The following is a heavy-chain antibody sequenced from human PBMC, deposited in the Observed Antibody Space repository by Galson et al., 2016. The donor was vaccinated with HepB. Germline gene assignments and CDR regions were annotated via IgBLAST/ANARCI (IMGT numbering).Heavy chain of an antibody. CDR1: GFSLTTPGVG. V-gene: IGHV2-5*01. CDR3: AHRRTSADYGSGRQQNFDY. D-gene: IGHD3-10*01. CDR2: IYWNDDE. J-gene: IGHJ4*02. Sequence: PALVKPTQTLTLTCTFSGFSLTTPGVGVGWIRQPPGKALEWLAFIYWNDDERYSPSLKSRLSITKDTSKNQVVLTMTNMDPVDTATYYCAHRRTSADYGSGRQQNFDYWGQGTLVTVSS.